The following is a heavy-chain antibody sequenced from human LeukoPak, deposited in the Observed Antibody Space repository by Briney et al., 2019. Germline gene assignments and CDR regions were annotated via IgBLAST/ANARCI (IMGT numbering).Heavy chain of an antibody. CDR1: GFDFSSFS. Sequence: GGSLRLSCAASGFDFSSFSMSWVRQAPGKGLEWVANLKEDGTEEEYLDSVRGRFTIFRDNAKKSLDLQMNSLRAEDTAVYYCVRDGAVVTSGSYPWRYFQYWGLGTLVTVSS. CDR2: LKEDGTEE. CDR3: VRDGAVVTSGSYPWRYFQY. D-gene: IGHD3-10*01. V-gene: IGHV3-7*01. J-gene: IGHJ1*01.